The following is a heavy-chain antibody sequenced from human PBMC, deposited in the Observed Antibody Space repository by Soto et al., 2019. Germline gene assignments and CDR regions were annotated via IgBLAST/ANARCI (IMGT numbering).Heavy chain of an antibody. D-gene: IGHD3-16*01. V-gene: IGHV3-73*01. CDR1: GFASSGST. CDR2: IRSKANSYAT. CDR3: LRENDFSYHWMDV. J-gene: IGHJ6*02. Sequence: RRSMRLSWAVSGFASSGSTIHWVRQAAGEGLEWVGRIRSKANSYATAYAAAVKGRVIVSRDDSKTTSYLQMDSLKFEDTAMYYCLRENDFSYHWMDVWGQGTTVTVSS.